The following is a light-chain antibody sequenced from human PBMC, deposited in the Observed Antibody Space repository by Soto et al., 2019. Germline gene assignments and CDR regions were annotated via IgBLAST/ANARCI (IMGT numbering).Light chain of an antibody. J-gene: IGKJ4*01. Sequence: EIVLTQSPATLSLSPGERATLSCRASQSVSSYLAWYQQKPGQAPRLLIYDASNRATGIPARFSGSGSGTAFTLPISSLEPEDFEVYYCQQRSNWPPMLTFGGGTKVEIK. CDR1: QSVSSY. V-gene: IGKV3-11*01. CDR3: QQRSNWPPMLT. CDR2: DAS.